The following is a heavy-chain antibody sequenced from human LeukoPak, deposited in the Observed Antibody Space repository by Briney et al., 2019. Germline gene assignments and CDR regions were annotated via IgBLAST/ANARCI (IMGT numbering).Heavy chain of an antibody. Sequence: GESLKISCKGSEYSFTIYWIGWVRQMPGKGLEWMGVIYPGDSDTKYSPPFQGQVTISADKSISTAYLQWSSLKASDTAMYYCARRREYYDTTAFDIWGQGTMVTVSS. V-gene: IGHV5-51*01. CDR3: ARRREYYDTTAFDI. D-gene: IGHD3-22*01. CDR1: EYSFTIYW. CDR2: IYPGDSDT. J-gene: IGHJ3*02.